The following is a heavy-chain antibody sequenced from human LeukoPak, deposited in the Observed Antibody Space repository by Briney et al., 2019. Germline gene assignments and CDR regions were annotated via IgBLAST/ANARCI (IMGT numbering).Heavy chain of an antibody. J-gene: IGHJ4*02. D-gene: IGHD5-12*01. CDR3: ARGVPEYSGYDYYFDY. Sequence: SETLSLTCTVSGDSISSSSYYWGWIRQPPGKGLEWIGSIYYTGSTYYNPSLKSRVTISVDRSKNQFSLKLSSVTAADTAVYYCARGVPEYSGYDYYFDYWGQGTLVTVSS. CDR2: IYYTGST. CDR1: GDSISSSSYY. V-gene: IGHV4-39*07.